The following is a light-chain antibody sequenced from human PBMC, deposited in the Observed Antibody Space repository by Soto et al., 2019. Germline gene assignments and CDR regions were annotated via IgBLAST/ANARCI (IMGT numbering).Light chain of an antibody. CDR2: TAS. CDR3: QQLKSYPLT. V-gene: IGKV1-9*01. CDR1: QGISTY. J-gene: IGKJ4*01. Sequence: DIPLTQSPSFLSASVGYRVTITCRATQGISTYLAWYQQEPGRAPKLLIYTASTLQSGVPSRFSGSGSGTDFSLTISSLQPEDSATYYCQQLKSYPLTFGGGTKVEIK.